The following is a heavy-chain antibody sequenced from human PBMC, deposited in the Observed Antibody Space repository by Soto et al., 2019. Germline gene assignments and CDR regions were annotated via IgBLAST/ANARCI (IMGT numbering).Heavy chain of an antibody. Sequence: QPGGSLRLSCAASGFTFSSYGMHWVRQAPGKGLEWVAVIWYDGSNKYYADSVKGRFTISRDNSKNTLYLQMNSLRAEDTAVYYCASGYSGYDSLIDYWGRGTLVTVSS. D-gene: IGHD5-12*01. J-gene: IGHJ4*02. CDR3: ASGYSGYDSLIDY. CDR2: IWYDGSNK. CDR1: GFTFSSYG. V-gene: IGHV3-33*01.